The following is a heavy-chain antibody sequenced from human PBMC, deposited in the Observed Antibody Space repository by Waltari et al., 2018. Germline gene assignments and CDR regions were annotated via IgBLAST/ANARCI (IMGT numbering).Heavy chain of an antibody. Sequence: QLQLQESGPGLVKPSETLSLTCAVYGGSFSGYYWSWIRQPPGKGLEWIGEINHSGSTNYNPSLKSRVTISVDTSKNQFSLKLSSVTTADTAVYYCARLGYQPRGYFDYWGQGTLVTVSS. CDR2: INHSGST. CDR3: ARLGYQPRGYFDY. CDR1: GGSFSGYY. J-gene: IGHJ4*02. V-gene: IGHV4-34*01. D-gene: IGHD2-15*01.